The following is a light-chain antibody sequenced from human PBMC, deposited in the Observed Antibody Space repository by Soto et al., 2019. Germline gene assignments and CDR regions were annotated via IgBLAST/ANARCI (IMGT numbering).Light chain of an antibody. CDR1: SGHSRFA. CDR3: QTWGTGIWV. J-gene: IGLJ3*02. CDR2: LNSDGSL. Sequence: QLVLTQSPSASASLGASVMLTCTLSSGHSRFAIAWHQQQPDKGPRFLMKLNSDGSLSKGDGIPDRFSGSSSGAERYLTISSLRSEDEADYYCQTWGTGIWVFGGGTKVTVL. V-gene: IGLV4-69*02.